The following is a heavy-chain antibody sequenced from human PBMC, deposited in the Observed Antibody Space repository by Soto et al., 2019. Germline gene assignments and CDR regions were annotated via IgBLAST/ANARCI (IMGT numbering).Heavy chain of an antibody. CDR2: IIPIFGTA. CDR3: ARDLTAMVRGTLGYFDY. Sequence: QVQLVQSGAEVKKPGSSVKVSCKASGGTFSSYAISWVRQAPGQGLEWMGGIIPIFGTANYAQKFQGRVTITADESTCTAYMELSSLRSEATAVYYCARDLTAMVRGTLGYFDYWGQGTLVTVSS. J-gene: IGHJ4*02. CDR1: GGTFSSYA. V-gene: IGHV1-69*12. D-gene: IGHD3-10*01.